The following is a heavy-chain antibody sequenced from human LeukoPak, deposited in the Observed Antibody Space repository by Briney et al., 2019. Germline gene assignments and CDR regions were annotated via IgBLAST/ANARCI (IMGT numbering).Heavy chain of an antibody. J-gene: IGHJ3*02. Sequence: ASVKVSCKASGYTFTSYDINWVRQAPGQGLEWMGWISAYNGNTNYAQKLQGRVTMTTDTSTSTAYMELRSLRSDDTAVYYCARDPTYYDFWSGDDAFDIWGQGTMVTVSS. CDR3: ARDPTYYDFWSGDDAFDI. V-gene: IGHV1-18*01. CDR1: GYTFTSYD. CDR2: ISAYNGNT. D-gene: IGHD3-3*01.